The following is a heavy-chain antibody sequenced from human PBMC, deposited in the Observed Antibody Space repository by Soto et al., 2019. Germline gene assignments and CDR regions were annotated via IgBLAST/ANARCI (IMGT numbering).Heavy chain of an antibody. J-gene: IGHJ4*02. CDR1: GYSISSGYY. V-gene: IGHV4-38-2*02. D-gene: IGHD5-18*01. Sequence: KLSETLSLTCTVSGYSISSGYYWGWIRQPPGKGLEWIGSIYHSGSTYYNPSLKSRVTISGDASKNQFSLKLSSVTAADTALYYCARGRGYSYGPYYFDYWGQGTLVTVSS. CDR2: IYHSGST. CDR3: ARGRGYSYGPYYFDY.